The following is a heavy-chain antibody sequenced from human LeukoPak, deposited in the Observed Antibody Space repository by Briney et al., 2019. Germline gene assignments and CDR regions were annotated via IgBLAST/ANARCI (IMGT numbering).Heavy chain of an antibody. CDR3: AREDYSDSSGAFWALDP. J-gene: IGHJ5*02. CDR1: GFTFSSYA. V-gene: IGHV3-30*04. Sequence: PGGSLRLSCAASGFTFSSYAMHWVRQAPGKGLEWVAVISYDGSNKYYADSVKGRFTISRDNSKNTLYLQMNSLRAEDTAVYYCAREDYSDSSGAFWALDPWGQGTLVTVSS. D-gene: IGHD3-22*01. CDR2: ISYDGSNK.